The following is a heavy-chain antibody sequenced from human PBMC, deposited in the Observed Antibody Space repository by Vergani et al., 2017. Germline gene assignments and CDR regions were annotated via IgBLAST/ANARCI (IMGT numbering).Heavy chain of an antibody. CDR3: AKDRAAATYYFYS. J-gene: IGHJ4*02. Sequence: VQLLESGGGLVQPGGSLRLSCAASGFTFSNYGIHWVRQAPGKGVEWVAGISYDGSNKYYADSVKGRFTISRDNSKNTLYLQMNSLRVEDTAVYYCAKDRAAATYYFYSWGQGTLVTVSS. V-gene: IGHV3-30*18. CDR1: GFTFSNYG. CDR2: ISYDGSNK. D-gene: IGHD6-13*01.